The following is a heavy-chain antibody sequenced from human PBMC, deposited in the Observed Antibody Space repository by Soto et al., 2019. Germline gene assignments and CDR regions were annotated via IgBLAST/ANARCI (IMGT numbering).Heavy chain of an antibody. CDR3: ARVGDYGSGSYYNLPYYYGMDV. J-gene: IGHJ6*02. CDR2: ISSSSSYI. CDR1: GFTFSSYI. Sequence: GSLRLSCAASGFTFSSYIMNWVRRAPGDGVEWVSSISSSSSYIYYADSVKGRFTISRDNAKNSLYLQMNSLRAEDTAVYYCARVGDYGSGSYYNLPYYYGMDVWGQGTTVTVSS. V-gene: IGHV3-21*01. D-gene: IGHD3-10*01.